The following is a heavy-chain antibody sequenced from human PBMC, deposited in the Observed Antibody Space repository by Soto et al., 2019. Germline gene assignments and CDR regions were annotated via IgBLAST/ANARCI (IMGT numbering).Heavy chain of an antibody. CDR3: AASSGYYYYYGMDV. CDR2: IVVGSGNT. D-gene: IGHD1-26*01. Sequence: ASVKVSCKASGFTFTSSAVQWVRQARGQRLEWIGWIVVGSGNTNYAQKFQERVTITRDMSTSTAYMELSSLRSEDTAVYYCAASSGYYYYYGMDVWGQGTTVTVSS. CDR1: GFTFTSSA. J-gene: IGHJ6*02. V-gene: IGHV1-58*01.